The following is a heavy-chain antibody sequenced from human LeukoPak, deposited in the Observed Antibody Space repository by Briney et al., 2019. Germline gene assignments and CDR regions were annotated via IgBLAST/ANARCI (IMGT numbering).Heavy chain of an antibody. CDR3: ARAVGYCSSTSCYTLYYYYYCMDV. J-gene: IGHJ6*03. V-gene: IGHV4-34*01. D-gene: IGHD2-2*02. CDR2: INHSGST. CDR1: GGSFSGYY. Sequence: SETLSLTCAVYGGSFSGYYWSWIRQPPGKGLEWIGEINHSGSTNYNPSLKSRVTISVDTSKNQFSLKLSSVTAADTAVYYCARAVGYCSSTSCYTLYYYYYCMDVWGKGTTVTVSS.